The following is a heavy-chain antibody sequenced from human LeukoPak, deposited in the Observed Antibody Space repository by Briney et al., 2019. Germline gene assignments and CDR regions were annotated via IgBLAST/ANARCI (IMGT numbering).Heavy chain of an antibody. D-gene: IGHD4-23*01. CDR1: GGSISSYY. CDR2: IYYSGSS. Sequence: SETLSLTCTVSGGSISSYYWSWIRQPPGKGLEWIGSIYYSGSSYYNPSLKSRVTISVDTSKIQFSLKLSSVTAADTAVYYCARDRIANYGGNSRYYYYYGMDVWGQGTTVTVSS. J-gene: IGHJ6*02. V-gene: IGHV4-59*01. CDR3: ARDRIANYGGNSRYYYYYGMDV.